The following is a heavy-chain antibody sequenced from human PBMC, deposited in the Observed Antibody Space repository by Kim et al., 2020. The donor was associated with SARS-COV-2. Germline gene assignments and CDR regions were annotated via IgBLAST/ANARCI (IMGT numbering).Heavy chain of an antibody. J-gene: IGHJ4*02. V-gene: IGHV3-15*01. Sequence: APVKGRFTISRDDSKNTLYLQMNSLKTEDTAVYYCTTDPDVDTAMVYAGGWGQGTLVTVSS. CDR3: TTDPDVDTAMVYAGG. D-gene: IGHD5-18*01.